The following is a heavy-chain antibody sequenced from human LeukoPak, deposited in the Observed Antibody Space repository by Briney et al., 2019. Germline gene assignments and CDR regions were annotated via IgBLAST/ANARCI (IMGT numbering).Heavy chain of an antibody. D-gene: IGHD2-2*03. CDR1: GYSFPTYW. CDR3: ARPPSRGYSSSFEY. CDR2: IYPNESNI. J-gene: IGHJ4*02. Sequence: GESLKISCKGSGYSFPTYWIAWVRQMPGKGLEWMGIIYPNESNIRYSPSFQGQVTISTDKSISTAYLQWSSLKASDTAMYYCARPPSRGYSSSFEYWGQGTLVTVSS. V-gene: IGHV5-51*01.